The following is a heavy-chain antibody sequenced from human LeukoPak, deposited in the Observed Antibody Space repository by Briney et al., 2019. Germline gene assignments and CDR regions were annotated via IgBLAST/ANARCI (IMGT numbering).Heavy chain of an antibody. CDR1: GYTFTGYY. Sequence: GASVKVSCKASGYTFTGYYMHWVRQAPGQGLVWMGWINPNSGGTNYAQKFQGRVTMTRDTSISTAYMELSRLRSDDTAVYYCARGEPRYNWNYFSGYYWGQGTLVTVSS. J-gene: IGHJ4*02. V-gene: IGHV1-2*02. CDR2: INPNSGGT. CDR3: ARGEPRYNWNYFSGYY. D-gene: IGHD1-7*01.